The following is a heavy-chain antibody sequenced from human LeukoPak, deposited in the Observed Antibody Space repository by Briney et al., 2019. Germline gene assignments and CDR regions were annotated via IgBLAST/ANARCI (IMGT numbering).Heavy chain of an antibody. CDR2: INHSGST. D-gene: IGHD2-2*01. CDR1: GGSFSGYY. CDR3: ATTHRPIVVVPAAMAD. J-gene: IGHJ4*02. Sequence: PSETLSLTCAVYGGSFSGYYWSWIRQPPGKGLEWIGEINHSGSTNYNPSLKSRVTISVDTSKNQFSLKLSSVTAADTAVYYCATTHRPIVVVPAAMADWGQGTLVTVSS. V-gene: IGHV4-34*01.